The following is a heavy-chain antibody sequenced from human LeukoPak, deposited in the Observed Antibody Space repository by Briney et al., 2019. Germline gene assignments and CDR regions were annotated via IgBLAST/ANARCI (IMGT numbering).Heavy chain of an antibody. V-gene: IGHV4-61*02. CDR1: GGSISSGSYY. D-gene: IGHD2-2*02. CDR2: IYTSGST. J-gene: IGHJ6*03. CDR3: ARSTSCYKCYYYMDV. Sequence: SQTLSLTCTVSGGSISSGSYYWRWIRQPAGKGLEWIGRIYTSGSTNYNPSLKSRVTISVDTSKNQFSLKLSSVTAADTAVYYCARSTSCYKCYYYMDVWGKGTTVTVSS.